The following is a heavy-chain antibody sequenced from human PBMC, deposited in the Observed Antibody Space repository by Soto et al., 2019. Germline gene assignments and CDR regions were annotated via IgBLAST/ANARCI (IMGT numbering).Heavy chain of an antibody. Sequence: TLSLTCTVSGGSISSGNYYWSWIRQPPGKGLEWIGFISYSGSTYYNASLKSRVTISVDTSKNQFSLNLSFVTAADTAVYYCARMGTPATGLYYFDYWGQGTLVTVSS. V-gene: IGHV4-30-4*01. CDR2: ISYSGST. J-gene: IGHJ4*02. CDR1: GGSISSGNYY. D-gene: IGHD1-7*01. CDR3: ARMGTPATGLYYFDY.